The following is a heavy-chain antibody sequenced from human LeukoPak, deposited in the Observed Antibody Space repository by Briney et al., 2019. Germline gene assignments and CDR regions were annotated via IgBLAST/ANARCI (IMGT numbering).Heavy chain of an antibody. Sequence: SETLSLTCTVSGGSISSSSYSWGWIRQPPGKGLEWIGSIYHSGSTYYNPSLKSQVTISVDTSKNQFSLKLSSVTAADTAVYYCASGYCSGGSCGGLYYYYGMDVWGQGTTVTVSS. CDR2: IYHSGST. CDR1: GGSISSSSYS. D-gene: IGHD2-15*01. V-gene: IGHV4-39*01. CDR3: ASGYCSGGSCGGLYYYYGMDV. J-gene: IGHJ6*02.